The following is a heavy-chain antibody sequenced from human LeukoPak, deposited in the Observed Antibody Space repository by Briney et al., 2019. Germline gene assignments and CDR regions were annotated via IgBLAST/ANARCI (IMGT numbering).Heavy chain of an antibody. V-gene: IGHV3-74*01. CDR1: GFTFSNNW. CDR2: ISTDGSTT. CDR3: GRNYYGSVDY. J-gene: IGHJ4*02. Sequence: GGSLRLSCAASGFTFSNNWMHWVRQAPGKGLVWVSRISTDGSTTTYADSVKGRFTISRGNAMNTLYLQMNSLRAEDTAMYYCGRNYYGSVDYWGQGTLVTVSS. D-gene: IGHD3-10*01.